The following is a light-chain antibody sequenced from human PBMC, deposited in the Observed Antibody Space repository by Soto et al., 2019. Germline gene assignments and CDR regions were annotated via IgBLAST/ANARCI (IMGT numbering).Light chain of an antibody. CDR2: EGS. Sequence: QSVLTQPASVSGSPGQSITISCTGTSSDFGSYNLVSWYQQHPGKAPKLMIYEGSKRPSGVSNRFSGSKSGNTASLTISGLQAEDEADYYCCSYAGSSTPYVFGTGTKATVL. V-gene: IGLV2-23*01. J-gene: IGLJ1*01. CDR3: CSYAGSSTPYV. CDR1: SSDFGSYNL.